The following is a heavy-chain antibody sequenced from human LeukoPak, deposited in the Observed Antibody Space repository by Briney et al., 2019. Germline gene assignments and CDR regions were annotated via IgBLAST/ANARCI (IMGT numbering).Heavy chain of an antibody. J-gene: IGHJ4*02. D-gene: IGHD3-10*01. Sequence: SETLSLTCAVYGGSFSGYYWSWIRQPPGKGLEWIGEINHSGSTNYNPSLKSRVTISVDTSKNQFSLKLSSVTAADTAVYYCAGAPYYYGSGSYYNFLDYWGQGTLVTVSS. CDR1: GGSFSGYY. V-gene: IGHV4-34*01. CDR2: INHSGST. CDR3: AGAPYYYGSGSYYNFLDY.